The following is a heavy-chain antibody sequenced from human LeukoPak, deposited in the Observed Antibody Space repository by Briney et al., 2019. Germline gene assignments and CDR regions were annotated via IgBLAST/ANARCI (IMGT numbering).Heavy chain of an antibody. Sequence: SETLSLTCTVSGGSISNGGYYWSWIRQHPGKGLEWIGYIYHSGSTYYNPSLKSRLTLSIDTSKNQFSLKPSSVTAADTAVYYCARAGYYDSSMVTDFWGQGTLVTVSS. J-gene: IGHJ4*02. CDR3: ARAGYYDSSMVTDF. CDR1: GGSISNGGYY. D-gene: IGHD3-22*01. CDR2: IYHSGST. V-gene: IGHV4-31*03.